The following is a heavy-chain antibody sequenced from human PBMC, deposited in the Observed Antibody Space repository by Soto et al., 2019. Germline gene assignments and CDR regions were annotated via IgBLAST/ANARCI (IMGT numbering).Heavy chain of an antibody. CDR2: IWYDGSNK. CDR1: GFTFSSYG. CDR3: ARWGIAAGDY. Sequence: QVPLVESGGGVVQPGRSLRRSFAASGFTFSSYGMHWVRQAPGKGLEGVAVIWYDGSNKYYADSVKGRFTISRDNSKNTLYLLMKGLRAEGTAVYYCARWGIAAGDYWGQGTLVTVSS. D-gene: IGHD6-13*01. J-gene: IGHJ4*02. V-gene: IGHV3-33*01.